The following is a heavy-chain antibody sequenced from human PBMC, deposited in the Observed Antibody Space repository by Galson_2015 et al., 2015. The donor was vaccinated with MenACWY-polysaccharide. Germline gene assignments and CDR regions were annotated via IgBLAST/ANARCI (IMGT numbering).Heavy chain of an antibody. CDR2: LSPTTGNT. Sequence: SLRLSCAGSGLTFSSYGMGWVRQAPGKGLEWVSGLSPTTGNTYYADSVRGRFTNSRDNSKNTLYLQMDSLRAEDTALYYCARGPAPYGSGNYYDYWGQRTQVTVSS. V-gene: IGHV3-23*01. J-gene: IGHJ4*02. CDR1: GLTFSSYG. CDR3: ARGPAPYGSGNYYDY. D-gene: IGHD3-10*01.